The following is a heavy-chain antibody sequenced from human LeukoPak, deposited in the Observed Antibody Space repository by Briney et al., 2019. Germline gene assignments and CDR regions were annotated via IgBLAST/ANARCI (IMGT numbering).Heavy chain of an antibody. CDR1: GFTFSRFW. CDR2: INQDGSEK. CDR3: ETLTEPKTFDI. D-gene: IGHD1-20*01. J-gene: IGHJ3*02. Sequence: GGSLRLSCAASGFTFSRFWMTWVRQAPGKGLEWVANINQDGSEKYYVDSVKGRFTISRDNAKNSLYLQMNSLRAEDAAVYYCETLTEPKTFDIWGQGTMVTVPS. V-gene: IGHV3-7*01.